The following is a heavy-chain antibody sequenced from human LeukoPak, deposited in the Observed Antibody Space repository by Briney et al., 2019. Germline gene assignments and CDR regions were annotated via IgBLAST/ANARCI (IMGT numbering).Heavy chain of an antibody. D-gene: IGHD2-21*02. CDR2: IYWNDDK. V-gene: IGHV2-5*01. J-gene: IGHJ4*02. Sequence: SGPTLVKPTQTLTLTCTFSGFSLSTSGVGVGWIRQPPGKALEWLALIYWNDDKRYSPSLKSRLTITKDTSKNQVVLTMTNMDPVDTATYYCAHTWVTATLFTYWGQGTLVTVSS. CDR3: AHTWVTATLFTY. CDR1: GFSLSTSGVG.